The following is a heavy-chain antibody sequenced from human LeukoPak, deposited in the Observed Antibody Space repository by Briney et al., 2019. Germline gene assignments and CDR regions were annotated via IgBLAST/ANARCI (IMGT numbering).Heavy chain of an antibody. CDR1: GFTVSNNY. D-gene: IGHD3-10*01. CDR3: ARDLGDSGSFNGYY. J-gene: IGHJ4*02. Sequence: GGSLRLSCAASGFTVSNNYMSWVRQAPGKGLEWVSVVFTGGSTHYADSVKGRFTISRDNSKNTLYLQMNSLRAEDTAVYYCARDLGDSGSFNGYYWGQGTLVTVSS. CDR2: VFTGGST. V-gene: IGHV3-53*01.